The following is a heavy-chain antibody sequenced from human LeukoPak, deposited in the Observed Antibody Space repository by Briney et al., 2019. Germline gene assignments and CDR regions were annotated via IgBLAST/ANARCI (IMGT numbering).Heavy chain of an antibody. CDR3: AQSSGSGSYPLDY. Sequence: SETLSLTCTVSGGSISSGGYYWSWIRQHPGKGMEWIGYIYYSGSTYYNPSLKSRVTISVDTSKNQFSLKLSSVTAADTAVYYCAQSSGSGSYPLDYRGQGTLVTVSS. V-gene: IGHV4-31*03. J-gene: IGHJ4*02. D-gene: IGHD3-10*01. CDR2: IYYSGST. CDR1: GGSISSGGYY.